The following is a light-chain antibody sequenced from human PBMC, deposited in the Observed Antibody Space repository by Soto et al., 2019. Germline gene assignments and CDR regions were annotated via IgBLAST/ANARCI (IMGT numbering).Light chain of an antibody. J-gene: IGKJ1*01. V-gene: IGKV1-5*03. CDR2: RAS. CDR3: LQYSTSFRT. Sequence: DIQMTQSPSTLSASVGDRVTITCRASQSISSWLAWYQQKPGQAPNLLIYRASSLESGVPSRFSGSGSGTEFTLTISSLQPDDFATYYCLQYSTSFRTFGQGTKVEIK. CDR1: QSISSW.